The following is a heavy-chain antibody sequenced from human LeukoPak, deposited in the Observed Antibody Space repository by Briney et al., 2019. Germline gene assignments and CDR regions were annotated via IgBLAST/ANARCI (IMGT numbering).Heavy chain of an antibody. CDR1: GGSISSYY. Sequence: SETLSLTCTVSGGSISSYYWSWIRQPPGKGMEWIGYIYYSGSTDYNPSLKSRVTISVDTSKNQFSLKLSSVTAADTAVYYCASMYSSTWYYFDYWGQGTLVTVSS. V-gene: IGHV4-59*01. CDR2: IYYSGST. J-gene: IGHJ4*02. D-gene: IGHD6-13*01. CDR3: ASMYSSTWYYFDY.